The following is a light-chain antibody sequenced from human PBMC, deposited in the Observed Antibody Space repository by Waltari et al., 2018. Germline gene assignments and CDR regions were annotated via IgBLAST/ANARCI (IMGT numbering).Light chain of an antibody. V-gene: IGLV2-14*03. J-gene: IGLJ2*01. CDR2: DVM. CDR3: FACRGGNTLV. CDR1: SNDVVAYDF. Sequence: QSALTQPASVSGSPGQSTTIPCPGPSNDVVAYDFVSCYPRYPAEAPKLMIYDVMNRPSGFSDRFSGSKSANTASLTISGLQADDEGDYYCFACRGGNTLVFGGGTKVTVL.